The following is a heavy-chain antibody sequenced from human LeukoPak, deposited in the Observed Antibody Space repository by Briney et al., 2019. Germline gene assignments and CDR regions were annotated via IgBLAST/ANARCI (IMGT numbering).Heavy chain of an antibody. J-gene: IGHJ3*02. D-gene: IGHD2-2*02. CDR3: ARHYAPPIRKGDAFDI. CDR2: IYPGDSDT. Sequence: GESLKISCKGSGYSFSSFWIGWVRQMPGKGLEWMGIIYPGDSDTRYSPSFQGQVTTSADKSISTAYLQWSSLKASDTAMYYCARHYAPPIRKGDAFDIWGQGTMVTVSS. CDR1: GYSFSSFW. V-gene: IGHV5-51*01.